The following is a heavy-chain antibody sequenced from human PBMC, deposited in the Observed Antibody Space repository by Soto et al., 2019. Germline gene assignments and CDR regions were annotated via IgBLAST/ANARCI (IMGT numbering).Heavy chain of an antibody. V-gene: IGHV4-4*07. J-gene: IGHJ4*02. Sequence: SETLSLTCTVSGGSISSYYWSWIRQPAGKGLEWIGRIYTSGSTNYNPSLKSRVTMSVDTSKNQFSLKLSSVTAADTAVYDWAKEREGYYDSSGYYYFDEWGQGNLVTVSS. CDR3: AKEREGYYDSSGYYYFDE. CDR1: GGSISSYY. D-gene: IGHD3-22*01. CDR2: IYTSGST.